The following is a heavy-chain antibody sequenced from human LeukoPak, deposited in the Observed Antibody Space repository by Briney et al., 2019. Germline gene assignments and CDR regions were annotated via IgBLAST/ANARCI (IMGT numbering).Heavy chain of an antibody. CDR1: GFTFSSYS. CDR3: ARKGTTIAARRDAFDI. Sequence: PGGSLRLSCAASGFTFSSYSMNWVRQAPGKGLEWVSSISSSSSYIYYADSVKGRFTISRDNAKNSLYLQMNSLRAEDTAVYYCARKGTTIAARRDAFDIWGQGTMVTVSS. CDR2: ISSSSSYI. D-gene: IGHD6-6*01. V-gene: IGHV3-21*01. J-gene: IGHJ3*02.